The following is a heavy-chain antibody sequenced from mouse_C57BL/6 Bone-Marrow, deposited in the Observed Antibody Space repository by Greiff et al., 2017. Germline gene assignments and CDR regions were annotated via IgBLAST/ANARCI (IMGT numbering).Heavy chain of an antibody. J-gene: IGHJ2*01. CDR1: GYSITSGYY. Sequence: EVKLMESGPGLVKPSQSLSLSCSVTGYSITSGYYWNWIRQFPGNKLEWMGYISYDGSNNYNPSLKNRISITPDTSKNQFFLKLNSVTTEDTATYDSAGDRDYWGQGTTLTVSS. CDR3: AGDRDY. V-gene: IGHV3-6*01. CDR2: ISYDGSN.